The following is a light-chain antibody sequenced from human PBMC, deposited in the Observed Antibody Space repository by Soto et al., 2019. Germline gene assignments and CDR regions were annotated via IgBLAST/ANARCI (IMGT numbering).Light chain of an antibody. CDR1: SSDVGAYNY. Sequence: QSALTQPASVSGSPGQSITISCTGTSSDVGAYNYVSWHQHHPGKAPKLMIYGVSNRPSGVSNRFSGSKSGNTASLTISGLQGEDEADYYCSSYRGSNAWVFGGGTKVTVL. CDR3: SSYRGSNAWV. CDR2: GVS. V-gene: IGLV2-14*01. J-gene: IGLJ3*02.